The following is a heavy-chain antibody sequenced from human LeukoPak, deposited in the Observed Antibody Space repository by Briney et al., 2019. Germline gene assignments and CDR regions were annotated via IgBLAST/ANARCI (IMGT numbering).Heavy chain of an antibody. V-gene: IGHV3-21*01. Sequence: ETLSLTCAVSGGSINKDNWWNWVRQPPGKGLEWVSSISSSSSYIYYADPVKGRFTISRDNAKNSLYLQMNSLRAEDTAVYYCAELGITMIGGVWGKGTTVTISS. CDR1: GGSINKDN. CDR3: AELGITMIGGV. D-gene: IGHD3-10*02. J-gene: IGHJ6*04. CDR2: ISSSSSYI.